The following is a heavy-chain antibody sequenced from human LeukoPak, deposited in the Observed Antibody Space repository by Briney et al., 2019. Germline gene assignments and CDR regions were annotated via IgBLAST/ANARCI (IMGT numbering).Heavy chain of an antibody. J-gene: IGHJ5*02. D-gene: IGHD3-3*01. CDR3: ARARGISPPNWFDP. CDR2: ISHDGSNN. Sequence: GGSLRLSCAASGFTFSNYGMHWVRQAPGKGLEWVVVISHDGSNNNYADSVKGRFTISRDNAKNSLYLQMNSLRAEDTAVYYCARARGISPPNWFDPWGQGTLVTVSS. CDR1: GFTFSNYG. V-gene: IGHV3-30*03.